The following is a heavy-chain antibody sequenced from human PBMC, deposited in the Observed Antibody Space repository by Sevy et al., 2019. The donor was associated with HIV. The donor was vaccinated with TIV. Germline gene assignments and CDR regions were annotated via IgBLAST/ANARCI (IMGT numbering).Heavy chain of an antibody. CDR1: GGSISSSSYY. V-gene: IGHV4-39*01. D-gene: IGHD6-6*01. Sequence: SETLSLTCTVSGGSISSSSYYWGWIRQPPGKGLEWIGSIYYSGSTYYNPSLKSRVTISVDTSKNQFSLKLSSVTAAFTAVYYCARLGYSSSSLPMLAYWGLGTLVTVSS. CDR3: ARLGYSSSSLPMLAY. CDR2: IYYSGST. J-gene: IGHJ4*02.